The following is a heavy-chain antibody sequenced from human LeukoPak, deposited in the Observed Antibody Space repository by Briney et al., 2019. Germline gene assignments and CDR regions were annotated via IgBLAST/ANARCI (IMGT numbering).Heavy chain of an antibody. CDR3: ARAYIMGATRWFDP. D-gene: IGHD1-26*01. V-gene: IGHV3-53*01. CDR1: GFTISNNY. CDR2: IFTGGST. Sequence: GGSLGLSCTVSGFTISNNYMSWVRQAPGKGLQWVSVIFTGGSTYYSDSVRGRFTVSRDNSKNTLYLQMSGLRAEDTAMYYCARAYIMGATRWFDPWGQGTLVTVSS. J-gene: IGHJ5*02.